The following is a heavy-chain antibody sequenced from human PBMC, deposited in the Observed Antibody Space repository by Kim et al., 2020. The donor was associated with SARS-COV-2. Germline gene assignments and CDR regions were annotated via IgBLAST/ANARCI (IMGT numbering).Heavy chain of an antibody. CDR2: IYYSGST. Sequence: SETLSLTCTVSGGSISSYYWSWIRQPPGKGLEWIGYIYYSGSTNYNPSLKSRVTISVDTSKNQFSLKLSSVTAADTAVYYCARLVGINGGAFDIWGQGTMVTVSS. J-gene: IGHJ3*02. D-gene: IGHD4-17*01. V-gene: IGHV4-59*13. CDR3: ARLVGINGGAFDI. CDR1: GGSISSYY.